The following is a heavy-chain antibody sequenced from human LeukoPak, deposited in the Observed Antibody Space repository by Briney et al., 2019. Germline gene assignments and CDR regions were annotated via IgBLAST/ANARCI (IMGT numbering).Heavy chain of an antibody. D-gene: IGHD6-13*01. CDR3: ARYALIWQQLDRWSFDY. CDR1: GASITSGDYY. CDR2: IYHSGNT. J-gene: IGHJ4*02. V-gene: IGHV4-30-2*01. Sequence: SETLSLTCTVSGASITSGDYYWTWIRQPPGKGLEWIGYIYHSGNTYYNPSLKSRVTISVDRSRNQFSLKLTSVTAADTAVYYCARYALIWQQLDRWSFDYWGQGTLVTVSS.